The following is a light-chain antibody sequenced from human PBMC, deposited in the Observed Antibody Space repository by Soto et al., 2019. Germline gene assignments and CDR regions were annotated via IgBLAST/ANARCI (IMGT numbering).Light chain of an antibody. J-gene: IGKJ1*01. CDR3: KQYNNWPPA. Sequence: EIVMTQSPATLSVSPGERATLSCRASQSVSGNLAWYQQKPGQAPRLLIYGASTRATAIPARFSGSRSGTEFTLTISSLQSEDFVVYYCKQYNNWPPAFGQGTKVEIK. CDR2: GAS. V-gene: IGKV3-15*01. CDR1: QSVSGN.